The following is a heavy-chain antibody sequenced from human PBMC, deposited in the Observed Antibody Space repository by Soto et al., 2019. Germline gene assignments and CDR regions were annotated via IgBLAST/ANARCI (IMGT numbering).Heavy chain of an antibody. D-gene: IGHD3-22*01. CDR2: IYWNDGE. V-gene: IGHV2-5*01. CDR3: ARTDEFYDSSGYLFDY. J-gene: IGHJ4*02. CDR1: GFSLSTSRVG. Sequence: QITLKESGPTLVKPAQTLTLTCTFSGFSLSTSRVGVGWIRQPPGKALEWLALIYWNDGERYSPSLTSRLTITKDTSKNQVVLTVTNMDPVDTATYYCARTDEFYDSSGYLFDYWGQGTLVTVSS.